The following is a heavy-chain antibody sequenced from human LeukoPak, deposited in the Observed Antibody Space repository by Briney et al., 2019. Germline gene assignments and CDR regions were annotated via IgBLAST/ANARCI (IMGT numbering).Heavy chain of an antibody. CDR2: VYYRGNT. J-gene: IGHJ4*02. Sequence: SETLSLTCTVSGDSISPYYWSWIRQPPGKGLEWIRFVYYRGNTNYNPSLKSRVTISVDTSKNQFSLKLNSVTAADTAVYYCTRDGVSWILDYWGQRTLVTVSS. D-gene: IGHD3-16*01. V-gene: IGHV4-59*01. CDR1: GDSISPYY. CDR3: TRDGVSWILDY.